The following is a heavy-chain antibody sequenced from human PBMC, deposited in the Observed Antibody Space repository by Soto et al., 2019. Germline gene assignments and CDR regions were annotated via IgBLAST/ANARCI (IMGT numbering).Heavy chain of an antibody. CDR3: AKDVLRFLEWLAFYGMDV. Sequence: GGSLRLSCAASGFTISSYGMHWVRQAPGKGLEWVAVISYDGSNKYYADSVKGRFTISRDNSKNTLYLQMNSLRAEDTAVYYCAKDVLRFLEWLAFYGMDVWGQGTTVTVSS. V-gene: IGHV3-30*18. J-gene: IGHJ6*02. CDR2: ISYDGSNK. D-gene: IGHD3-3*01. CDR1: GFTISSYG.